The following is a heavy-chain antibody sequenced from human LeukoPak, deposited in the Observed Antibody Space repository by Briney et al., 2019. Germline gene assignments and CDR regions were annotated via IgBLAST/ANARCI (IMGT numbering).Heavy chain of an antibody. CDR1: GFTFSSYS. CDR2: ISSSSSYI. V-gene: IGHV3-21*01. Sequence: PGGSLRLSCAASGFTFSSYSMNWVRQAPGKGLEWVSPISSSSSYIYYADSVKGRFTISRDNAKNSLYLQMNSLRAEDTAVYYCARDEHYYDSSGYYYPREGWFDPWGQGTLVTVSS. D-gene: IGHD3-22*01. CDR3: ARDEHYYDSSGYYYPREGWFDP. J-gene: IGHJ5*02.